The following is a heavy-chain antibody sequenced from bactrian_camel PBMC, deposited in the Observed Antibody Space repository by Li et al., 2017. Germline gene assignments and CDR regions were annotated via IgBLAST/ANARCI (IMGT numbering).Heavy chain of an antibody. CDR1: EYTYSSNL. CDR2: IRPSGGTT. Sequence: HVQLVESGGGSVQTGGSLQLSCTASEYTYSSNLMAWFSQAPGKEREGIALIRPSGGTTAYAASVEGRFTISRDNAKNTLYLQTNSLKPEDTAMYYCAAEFYGGSWAPLTEEYNYWGQGTQVTVS. J-gene: IGHJ4*01. CDR3: AAEFYGGSWAPLTEEYNY. D-gene: IGHD6*01. V-gene: IGHV3-3*01.